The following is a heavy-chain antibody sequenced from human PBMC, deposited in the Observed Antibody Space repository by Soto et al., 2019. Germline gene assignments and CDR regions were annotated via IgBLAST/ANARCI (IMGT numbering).Heavy chain of an antibody. CDR2: IYSVGST. V-gene: IGHV3-66*01. J-gene: IGHJ4*02. CDR3: ARGLYSGWHYFDY. Sequence: EVQLVESGGGLVQPGGSLRLACAASGFTVSSNYMSWVRQAPGKGLEWVSVIYSVGSTYYADSVKGRFTISRDNSKNTLYIQMNSLRAEDTAVYYCARGLYSGWHYFDYWGQGTLVTVSS. CDR1: GFTVSSNY. D-gene: IGHD5-12*01.